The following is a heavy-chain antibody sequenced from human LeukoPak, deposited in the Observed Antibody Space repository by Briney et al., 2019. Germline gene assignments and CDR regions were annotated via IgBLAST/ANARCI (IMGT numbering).Heavy chain of an antibody. Sequence: SVEVSCKASDYTFSSYGISWVRQAPGQGLEWMGWISGYNGNTKYAQNLQGRVTMTTDTSTTTAYMELRSLRSGDTAVYYCARGRYYDSGGYDEAFDIWGQGTAVTVSS. J-gene: IGHJ3*02. CDR1: DYTFSSYG. V-gene: IGHV1-18*01. CDR2: ISGYNGNT. D-gene: IGHD3-22*01. CDR3: ARGRYYDSGGYDEAFDI.